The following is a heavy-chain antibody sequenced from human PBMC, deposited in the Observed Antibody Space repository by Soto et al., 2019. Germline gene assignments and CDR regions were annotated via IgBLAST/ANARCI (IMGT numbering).Heavy chain of an antibody. J-gene: IGHJ6*02. CDR2: ISWKSDSE. D-gene: IGHD2-2*01. V-gene: IGHV3-9*01. CDR3: VRATGFYQDGSDV. Sequence: GVSLRLSCEASGFPFHHHAMHWVRQRPGRGLEWVAGISWKSDSEGYADSVKGRFSISRDNIQHSVHLQMNSLRPEDTALYYCVRATGFYQDGSDVWGRGTSVT. CDR1: GFPFHHHA.